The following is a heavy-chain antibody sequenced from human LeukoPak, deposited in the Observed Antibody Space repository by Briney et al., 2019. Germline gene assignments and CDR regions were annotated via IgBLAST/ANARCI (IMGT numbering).Heavy chain of an antibody. CDR2: ISWNSGSI. CDR1: GFTFDDYA. CDR3: AKDIEGYYYDSSGSLGY. V-gene: IGHV3-9*01. Sequence: GRSLRLSCAASGFTFDDYAMHWVRQAPGKGLEWVSGISWNSGSIGYADSVKGRFTISRDNAKNSLYLQMNSLRAEDTALYYCAKDIEGYYYDSSGSLGYWGQGTLVTVSS. D-gene: IGHD3-22*01. J-gene: IGHJ4*02.